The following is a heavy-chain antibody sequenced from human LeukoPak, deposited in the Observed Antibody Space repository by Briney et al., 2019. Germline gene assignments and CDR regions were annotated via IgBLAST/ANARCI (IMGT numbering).Heavy chain of an antibody. J-gene: IGHJ4*02. D-gene: IGHD6-13*01. CDR1: GFTFSGFH. CDR2: ISGSAGTT. CDR3: AREGSSSWFVNS. Sequence: GGSLRLSCAASGFTFSGFHMSWIRQAPGKGLEWVSYISGSAGTTYYAASVKGRFTSSRDNAKNSLYLQMNSLRAEDTAVYYCAREGSSSWFVNSWGQGTLVTVSS. V-gene: IGHV3-11*01.